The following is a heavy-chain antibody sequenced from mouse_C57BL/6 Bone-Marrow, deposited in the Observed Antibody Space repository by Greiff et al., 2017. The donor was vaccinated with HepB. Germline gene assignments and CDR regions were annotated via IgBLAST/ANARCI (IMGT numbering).Heavy chain of an antibody. CDR1: GFTFSDYY. V-gene: IGHV5-12*01. CDR2: ISNGGGSS. J-gene: IGHJ1*03. CDR3: ARQKYSNPWYFDV. Sequence: DVMLVESGGGLVQPGGSLKLSCAASGFTFSDYYMYWVRQTPEKRLEWVAYISNGGGSSYYPDTVKGRFTISRDNAKNTRYLQMSRLKSEDTAMYYCARQKYSNPWYFDVWGTGTTVTVSS. D-gene: IGHD2-5*01.